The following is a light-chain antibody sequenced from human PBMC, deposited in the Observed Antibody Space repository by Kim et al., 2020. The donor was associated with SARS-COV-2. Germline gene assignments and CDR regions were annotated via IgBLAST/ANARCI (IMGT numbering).Light chain of an antibody. CDR1: QSISSW. Sequence: SASVGDRVTITCRASQSISSWLAWYQQKPGKAPKLLIYDASSLESGVPSRFSGSGSGTDFTLTISSLQPDDFATYYCQQYNGYSAFGQGTKVDIK. V-gene: IGKV1-5*01. CDR2: DAS. CDR3: QQYNGYSA. J-gene: IGKJ1*01.